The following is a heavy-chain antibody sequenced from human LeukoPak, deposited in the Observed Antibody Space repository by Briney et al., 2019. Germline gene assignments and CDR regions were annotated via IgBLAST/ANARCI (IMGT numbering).Heavy chain of an antibody. V-gene: IGHV3-7*04. CDR2: IKQDGSDQ. CDR3: ARKAYDSDCFDF. J-gene: IGHJ4*02. D-gene: IGHD2-21*01. Sequence: GGSLKLSCAASGFTFNRHWMAWVRQPPAKGLQRVANIKQDGSDQYYVGSVKGRFTISRDNARNSLYMQMNNLRDEDTAVYYCARKAYDSDCFDFWGQGTLVTVSS. CDR1: GFTFNRHW.